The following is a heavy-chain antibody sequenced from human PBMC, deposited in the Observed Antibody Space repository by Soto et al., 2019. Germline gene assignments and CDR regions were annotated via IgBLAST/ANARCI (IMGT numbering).Heavy chain of an antibody. CDR1: GFTFSSYA. Sequence: EVQLLESGGGLVQPGGSLRLSCAASGFTFSSYAMSWVRQAPGKGLEWVSAISGSGGSTYYGDSVKGRFTISRDNSKNPLYLQMNSLRAEDTGVYYWAKVGDYVWGSYRYFDYWGQGTLVTVSS. D-gene: IGHD3-16*02. V-gene: IGHV3-23*01. CDR2: ISGSGGST. CDR3: AKVGDYVWGSYRYFDY. J-gene: IGHJ4*02.